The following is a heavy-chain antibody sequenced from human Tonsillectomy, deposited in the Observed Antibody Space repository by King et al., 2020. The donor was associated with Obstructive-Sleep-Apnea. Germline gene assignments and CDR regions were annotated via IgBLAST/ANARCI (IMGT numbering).Heavy chain of an antibody. D-gene: IGHD2-21*02. Sequence: VQLVESGGGLVQPGGSLRLSCAASGFTFSSYWMHWVRQAPGKGLVWVSRINSDGSSTSYADSVKGRFTISRDNAKNTLYLQMNSLRAEDTAVYYCARGGPIESGHCGGACYSGLFDYWGQGTLVTVSS. CDR1: GFTFSSYW. CDR3: ARGGPIESGHCGGACYSGLFDY. V-gene: IGHV3-74*01. CDR2: INSDGSST. J-gene: IGHJ4*02.